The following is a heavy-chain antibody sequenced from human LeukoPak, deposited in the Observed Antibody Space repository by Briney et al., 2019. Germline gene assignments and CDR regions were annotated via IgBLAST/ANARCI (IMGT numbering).Heavy chain of an antibody. Sequence: ASETLSLTCTVSGGSISSYYWSWIRQPPGKTLEWIGYIYSSGSTNYSPSLNSRVTISLDTSKKQVSLKVNSVTAADTAVYYCASLYSSSWRFEYWGQGTLVTVSS. V-gene: IGHV4-59*01. J-gene: IGHJ4*02. CDR1: GGSISSYY. D-gene: IGHD6-13*01. CDR3: ASLYSSSWRFEY. CDR2: IYSSGST.